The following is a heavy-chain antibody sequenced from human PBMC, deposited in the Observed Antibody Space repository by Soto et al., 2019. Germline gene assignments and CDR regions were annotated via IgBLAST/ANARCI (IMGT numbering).Heavy chain of an antibody. D-gene: IGHD1-1*01. CDR2: IYYSGST. Sequence: SETLSLTCTVSGGSISSYYWSWIRQPPGKGLEWIGYIYYSGSTKYNPSLKSRVTTSVDTSKNQFSLRLTSVIAADTAVYYCARGPWNADFDFWGQGSVVTVSS. J-gene: IGHJ4*02. V-gene: IGHV4-59*01. CDR1: GGSISSYY. CDR3: ARGPWNADFDF.